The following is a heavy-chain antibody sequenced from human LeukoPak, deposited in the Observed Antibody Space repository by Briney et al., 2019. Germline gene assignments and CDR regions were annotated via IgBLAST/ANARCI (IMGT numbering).Heavy chain of an antibody. CDR1: GFTFSSCW. J-gene: IGHJ4*02. Sequence: GGSLRLSCAVSGFTFSSCWMSWVRQAPGKGLEWVANIQLDGSEKFYVDSVKGRFTISRDNAKNSLYLQMNSLRAEDTAVYYCARDWGSYCSSTSCYTRLTYYFDYWGQGTLVTVSS. CDR2: IQLDGSEK. D-gene: IGHD2-2*02. CDR3: ARDWGSYCSSTSCYTRLTYYFDY. V-gene: IGHV3-7*01.